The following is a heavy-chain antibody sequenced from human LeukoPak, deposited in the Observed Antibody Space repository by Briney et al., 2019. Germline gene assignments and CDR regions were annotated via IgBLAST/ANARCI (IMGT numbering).Heavy chain of an antibody. Sequence: GGSLRLSCAASGFTFSDYYMSWIRQAPGKGLEGVSYTSSSSSYTNYADSVKGRFTISRDNAKNSLYLQMNSLRAEDTAVYYCARDLYGSGSYSNYYYGMDVWGKGTTVTVSS. V-gene: IGHV3-11*06. D-gene: IGHD3-10*01. CDR3: ARDLYGSGSYSNYYYGMDV. CDR1: GFTFSDYY. CDR2: TSSSSSYT. J-gene: IGHJ6*04.